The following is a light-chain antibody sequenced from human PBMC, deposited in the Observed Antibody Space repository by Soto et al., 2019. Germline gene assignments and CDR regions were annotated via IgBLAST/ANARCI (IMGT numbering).Light chain of an antibody. J-gene: IGKJ5*01. Sequence: EIVLTQSPATLSLSPGERATLSCRASQSLNKYLAWYQHKPGQAPRLLIYDASNRATGIPARFSGSGSETDFTLTISSLEPEDFAVYYCQQRRSWPITFGQGTRLEIK. CDR1: QSLNKY. CDR3: QQRRSWPIT. CDR2: DAS. V-gene: IGKV3-11*01.